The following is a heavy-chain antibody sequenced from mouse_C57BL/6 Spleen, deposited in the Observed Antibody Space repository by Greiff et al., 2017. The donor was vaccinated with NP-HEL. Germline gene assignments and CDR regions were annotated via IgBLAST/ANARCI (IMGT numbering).Heavy chain of an antibody. J-gene: IGHJ4*01. CDR3: ARSEYYYAMDY. Sequence: QVQLQQSGPELVKPGASVKISCKASGYSFTSYYIHWVKQRPGQGLEWIGWIYPGSGNTKYNEKFKGKATLTADTSSSTAYMQLSSLTSEDSAVYYCARSEYYYAMDYWGQGTSVTVSS. V-gene: IGHV1-66*01. CDR1: GYSFTSYY. CDR2: IYPGSGNT.